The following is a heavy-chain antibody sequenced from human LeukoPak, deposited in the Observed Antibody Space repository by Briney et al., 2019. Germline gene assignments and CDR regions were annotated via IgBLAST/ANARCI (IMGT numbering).Heavy chain of an antibody. CDR1: GYTFNSYG. V-gene: IGHV7-4-1*02. D-gene: IGHD4-11*01. CDR3: ARDLTTDYYYYYMDV. Sequence: ASVKVSCKASGYTFNSYGISWVRQAPGQGLEWMGWINTNTGNPTYAQGFTGRFVFSLDTSVSTAYLQISSLKAEDTAVYYCARDLTTDYYYYYMDVWGKGTTVTVSS. J-gene: IGHJ6*03. CDR2: INTNTGNP.